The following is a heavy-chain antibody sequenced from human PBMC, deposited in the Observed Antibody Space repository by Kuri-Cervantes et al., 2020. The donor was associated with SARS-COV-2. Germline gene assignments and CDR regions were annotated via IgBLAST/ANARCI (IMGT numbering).Heavy chain of an antibody. CDR2: ISGSGGST. J-gene: IGHJ3*02. D-gene: IGHD1-26*01. V-gene: IGHV3-23*01. CDR1: GFTFSSYA. Sequence: GESLKISCAASGFTFSSYAMSWVRQAPGKVLEWVSAISGSGGSTYYADSVKGRFTTSRDNSKNTLYLQMNSLRAEDTAVYYCAKGPVGATGAFDIWGQGTMVTVSS. CDR3: AKGPVGATGAFDI.